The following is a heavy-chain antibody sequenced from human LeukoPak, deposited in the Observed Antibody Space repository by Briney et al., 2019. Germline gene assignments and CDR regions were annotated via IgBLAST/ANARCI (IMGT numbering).Heavy chain of an antibody. CDR3: ARGHSSVVTAIPYYFDY. J-gene: IGHJ4*02. D-gene: IGHD2-21*02. Sequence: PSETLSLTCAVYGGSFSGYYWSWIRQPPGKGLEWIGEINHSGSTNYNPSLKSRVTILVDMSKNQVSLKLASVTAADTAVYYCARGHSSVVTAIPYYFDYWGQGTQVTVSS. V-gene: IGHV4-34*01. CDR2: INHSGST. CDR1: GGSFSGYY.